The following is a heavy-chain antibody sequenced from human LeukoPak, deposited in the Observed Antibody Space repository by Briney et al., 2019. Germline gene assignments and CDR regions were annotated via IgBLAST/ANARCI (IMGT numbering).Heavy chain of an antibody. CDR2: IYSGGST. Sequence: GRSLRLSCAASGFIFSNYGMNWVRQAPGKGLEWVSVIYSGGSTYYADSVKGRFTISRDNSKNTLYLQMNSLRAEDTAVYYCARANPGDFDWLLTYYFDYWGQGTLVTVSS. CDR3: ARANPGDFDWLLTYYFDY. D-gene: IGHD3-9*01. CDR1: GFIFSNYG. V-gene: IGHV3-53*01. J-gene: IGHJ4*02.